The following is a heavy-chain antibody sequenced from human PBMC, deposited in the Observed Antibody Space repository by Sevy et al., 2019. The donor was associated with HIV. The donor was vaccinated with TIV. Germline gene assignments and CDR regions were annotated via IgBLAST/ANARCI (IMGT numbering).Heavy chain of an antibody. CDR1: GFTFSSYS. CDR2: ISSSSSTI. J-gene: IGHJ4*02. Sequence: GGSLRLSCAASGFTFSSYSMNWVRQAPGKGLEWVSYISSSSSTIYYADSVKGRFTISRDNAKNSLYLQMNSLRDEDTAVHYCARESKWAVVTDFDYWGQGTLVTVSS. CDR3: ARESKWAVVTDFDY. D-gene: IGHD2-15*01. V-gene: IGHV3-48*02.